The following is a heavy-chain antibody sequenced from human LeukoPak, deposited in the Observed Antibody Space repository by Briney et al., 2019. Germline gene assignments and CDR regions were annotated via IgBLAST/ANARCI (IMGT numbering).Heavy chain of an antibody. Sequence: QAGGSLRLSCAASGFTVSNCWMGWVRQAPGKGLEWVANIKQDGSEQYYVDSVKGRFTISRDSAKNSLYLQMNSLRAEDTAVYYCASLSYWGQGTLVTVSS. J-gene: IGHJ4*02. D-gene: IGHD2/OR15-2a*01. V-gene: IGHV3-7*01. CDR2: IKQDGSEQ. CDR1: GFTVSNCW. CDR3: ASLSY.